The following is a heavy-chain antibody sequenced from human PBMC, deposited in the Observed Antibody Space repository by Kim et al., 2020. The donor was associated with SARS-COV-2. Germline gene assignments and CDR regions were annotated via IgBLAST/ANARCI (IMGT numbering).Heavy chain of an antibody. J-gene: IGHJ5*02. D-gene: IGHD6-19*01. Sequence: TLSLTCTVSGGSISSGGYFFIFIFHHSLKGLEWIGYIYYSGSTYYNPSLKSRVTISVDFSKNQFSLKLSSVTAADTAVYYCARAPGQWLAGGDYWFDPWGQGTLVTVSS. V-gene: IGHV4-31*03. CDR2: IYYSGST. CDR1: GGSISSGGYF. CDR3: ARAPGQWLAGGDYWFDP.